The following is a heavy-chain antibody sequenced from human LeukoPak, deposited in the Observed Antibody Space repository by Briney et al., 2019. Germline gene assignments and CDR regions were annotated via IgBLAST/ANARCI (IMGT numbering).Heavy chain of an antibody. V-gene: IGHV1-18*01. CDR2: ISAYNGNT. Sequence: GASVKISCKASGYTFTSYGISWVRQAPGQGLEWMGWISAYNGNTNYAQKLQGRVTMTTDTSTRTAYMELRSLRSDDTAVYYCARVPPTYYYDSSGYRDYWGQGTLVTVSS. CDR3: ARVPPTYYYDSSGYRDY. D-gene: IGHD3-22*01. J-gene: IGHJ4*02. CDR1: GYTFTSYG.